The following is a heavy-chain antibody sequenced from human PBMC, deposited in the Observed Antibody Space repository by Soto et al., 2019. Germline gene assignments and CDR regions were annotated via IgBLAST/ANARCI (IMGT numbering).Heavy chain of an antibody. D-gene: IGHD2-15*01. J-gene: IGHJ4*02. CDR3: ASATVVAGTFDF. V-gene: IGHV3-21*01. CDR2: ISSGSSNI. CDR1: GFAFRSYN. Sequence: EVQLVESGGGLVKPGGSLTLSCAGSGFAFRSYNMNWVRQPPGKGLEWVASISSGSSNIYYADSVKGRFTISIDNPKASLYLQMDSLRAEDSAVYYCASATVVAGTFDFWGQGTLLTVSS.